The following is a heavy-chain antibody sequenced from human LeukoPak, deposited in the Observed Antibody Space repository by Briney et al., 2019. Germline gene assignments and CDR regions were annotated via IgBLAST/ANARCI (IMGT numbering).Heavy chain of an antibody. CDR2: ILDSGYST. Sequence: QTGGSLRLSCAASGFTFSSYAMSWVRQAPGKGLEWVSGILDSGYSTYYANSVKGRFTISRDNSNNTPYLQMNSLRAEDTAVYYCAKLGGHPLHNYYVGVWGKGTTVAVSS. D-gene: IGHD3-16*01. J-gene: IGHJ6*03. V-gene: IGHV3-23*01. CDR1: GFTFSSYA. CDR3: AKLGGHPLHNYYVGV.